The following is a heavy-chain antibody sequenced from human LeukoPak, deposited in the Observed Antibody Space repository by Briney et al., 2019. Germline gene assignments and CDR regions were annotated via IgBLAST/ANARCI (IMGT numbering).Heavy chain of an antibody. D-gene: IGHD6-19*01. CDR1: GFTVYSNY. Sequence: GSLRLSCAASGFTVYSNYMSWVRQAPGKGLEWVSVIYSGGSTYYADSVKGRFTISRDNSKNTLYFQMNSLRAEDTAVYYCTSGNSAVADDAFDIWGQGTMVTVSS. V-gene: IGHV3-53*01. J-gene: IGHJ3*02. CDR2: IYSGGST. CDR3: TSGNSAVADDAFDI.